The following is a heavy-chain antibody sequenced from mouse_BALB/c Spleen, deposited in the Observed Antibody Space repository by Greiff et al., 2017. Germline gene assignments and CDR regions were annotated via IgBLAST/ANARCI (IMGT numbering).Heavy chain of an antibody. CDR3: ARHNYEAY. D-gene: IGHD2-1*01. J-gene: IGHJ3*01. CDR1: GFTFSSYG. CDR2: ISSGGSYT. V-gene: IGHV5-6*01. Sequence: EVMLVESGGDLVKPGGSLKLSCAASGFTFSSYGMSWVRQTPDKRLEWVATISSGGSYTYYPDSVKGRFTISRDNAKNTLYLQMSSLKSEDTAMYYCARHNYEAYWGQGTLVTVSA.